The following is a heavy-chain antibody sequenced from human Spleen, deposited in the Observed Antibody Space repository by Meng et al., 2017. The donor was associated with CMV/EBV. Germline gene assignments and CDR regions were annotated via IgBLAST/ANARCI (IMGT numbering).Heavy chain of an antibody. CDR1: GYTFTSYG. D-gene: IGHD2-2*01. CDR3: ARDPHIVVVPAAYYYYYGMDV. CDR2: ISAYNGNT. Sequence: ASVKVSCKASGYTFTSYGISWVRQAPGQGLEWMGWISAYNGNTNYAQKLQGRVTMTTDTSTSTAYMELRSLRSDDTAVYYCARDPHIVVVPAAYYYYYGMDVRGQGTTVTVSS. V-gene: IGHV1-18*01. J-gene: IGHJ6*02.